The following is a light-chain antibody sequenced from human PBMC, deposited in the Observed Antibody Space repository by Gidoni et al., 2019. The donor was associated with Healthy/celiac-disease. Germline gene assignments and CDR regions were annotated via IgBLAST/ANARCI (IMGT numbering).Light chain of an antibody. V-gene: IGKV3-11*01. Sequence: EIVLTQSPATLSLSPGERAPLSCRASQSFSSYLAWYQQKPGKAPRLLIYDASNRATGIPARFSGSGSGTDFTLTISSLEPEDFAVYYCQQRSNWPPALTFGGGTKVEI. CDR1: QSFSSY. CDR2: DAS. J-gene: IGKJ4*01. CDR3: QQRSNWPPALT.